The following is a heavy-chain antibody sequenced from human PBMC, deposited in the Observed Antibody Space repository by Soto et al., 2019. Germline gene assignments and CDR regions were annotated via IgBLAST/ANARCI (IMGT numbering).Heavy chain of an antibody. D-gene: IGHD3-22*01. CDR2: IYHSGST. Sequence: SETLSLTCTVSGGSISSYYWGWIRQPPGKGLEWIGYIYHSGSTNYNPSLTSRVTISIDTSKNQFSLNLRSLTAADTAVYYCARDFYDRSGYYYDWGQGILVTVPQ. V-gene: IGHV4-59*01. CDR3: ARDFYDRSGYYYD. J-gene: IGHJ4*02. CDR1: GGSISSYY.